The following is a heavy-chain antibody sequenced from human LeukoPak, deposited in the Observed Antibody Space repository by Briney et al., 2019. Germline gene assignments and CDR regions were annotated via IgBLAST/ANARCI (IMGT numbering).Heavy chain of an antibody. CDR2: IYYTDIT. V-gene: IGHV4-59*01. CDR1: GGSISSYY. CDR3: ASALRDGYNRDY. J-gene: IGHJ4*02. D-gene: IGHD5-24*01. Sequence: PSETLSLTCTVSGGSISSYYWSWIRQPPGKGLEWIGYIYYTDITNYNPSLKSRVTISLDTSKNQFSLRLSSVTAADTAVYYCASALRDGYNRDYWGQGTLVTVSS.